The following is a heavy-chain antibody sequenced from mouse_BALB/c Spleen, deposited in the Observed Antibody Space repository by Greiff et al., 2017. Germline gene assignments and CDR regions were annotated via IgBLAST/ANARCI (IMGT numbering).Heavy chain of an antibody. CDR2: IAPGSGST. D-gene: IGHD2-4*01. Sequence: DLVKPGASVKLSCKASGYTFTSYWINWVKQRPGQGLEWIGRIAPGSGSTYYNEMFKGKATLTVDTSSSTAYIQLSSLSSEDSAVYFCAREGIYYDSTGYYFDDWGQGTTLTVSS. J-gene: IGHJ2*01. CDR3: AREGIYYDSTGYYFDD. CDR1: GYTFTSYW. V-gene: IGHV1S41*01.